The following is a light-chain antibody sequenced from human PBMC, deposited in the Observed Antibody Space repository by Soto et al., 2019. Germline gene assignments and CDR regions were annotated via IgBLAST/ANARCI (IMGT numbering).Light chain of an antibody. CDR2: GAS. CDR3: QQYDNWPV. CDR1: QSVSRN. Sequence: EIVMTQSPATLSVSPGERATLSCRASQSVSRNLAWYQQKPGQAPRLLIYGASTRATGIPARFSGSGSGTEFTLTISSLQSEDFAVYYCQQYDNWPVFGQGTRVEI. V-gene: IGKV3-15*01. J-gene: IGKJ5*01.